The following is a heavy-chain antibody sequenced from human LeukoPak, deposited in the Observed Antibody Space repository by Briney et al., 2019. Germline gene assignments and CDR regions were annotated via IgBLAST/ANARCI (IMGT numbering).Heavy chain of an antibody. CDR2: INSNRRDT. CDR3: ARVSSSWADY. D-gene: IGHD6-13*01. Sequence: GASVTVSCKASGYTFAGYYIHWVRQPPRQGREWVGWINSNRRDTQYAQTCEGRVTMTRDTSISTALTELSSLRSDDTAMYYCARVSSSWADYWGQGTLVTVSS. J-gene: IGHJ4*02. CDR1: GYTFAGYY. V-gene: IGHV1-2*02.